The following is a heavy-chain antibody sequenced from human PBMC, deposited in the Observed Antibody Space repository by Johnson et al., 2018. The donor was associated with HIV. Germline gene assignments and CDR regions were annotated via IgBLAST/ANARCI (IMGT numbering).Heavy chain of an antibody. CDR1: GFTVTNKY. J-gene: IGHJ3*02. CDR2: SGSGGST. D-gene: IGHD2-21*01. V-gene: IGHV3-66*02. CDR3: ARERRAGVKGAFDI. Sequence: VQLVESGGGVVQPGRSLRLSCAASGFTVTNKYMSWVRQAPGKGLEWVSAISGSGGSTYYADSVKGRFTISRDNSKNTLYLQMNSLRAEDTAVYYCARERRAGVKGAFDIWGQGTMVTVSS.